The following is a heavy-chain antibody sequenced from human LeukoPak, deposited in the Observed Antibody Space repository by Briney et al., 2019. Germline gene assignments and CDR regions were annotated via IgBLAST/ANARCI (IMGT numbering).Heavy chain of an antibody. Sequence: GGSLRLSCAASGFTFSSYSMNWVRQAPGKGLEWVSSISSSSSYMYYADSVKGRFTISRDNAKNSLYLQMNSLRAEDTAVYYCARSFYGDYIDYWGQGTLVTVSS. V-gene: IGHV3-21*01. CDR1: GFTFSSYS. J-gene: IGHJ4*02. CDR3: ARSFYGDYIDY. CDR2: ISSSSSYM. D-gene: IGHD4-17*01.